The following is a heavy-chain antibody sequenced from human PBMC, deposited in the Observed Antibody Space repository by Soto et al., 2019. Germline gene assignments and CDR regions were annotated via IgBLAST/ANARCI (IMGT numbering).Heavy chain of an antibody. J-gene: IGHJ4*02. CDR1: GYSFTTSG. CDR3: ARRLYGDYDY. D-gene: IGHD4-17*01. CDR2: ISTYNGNT. V-gene: IGHV1-18*01. Sequence: ASVKVSCKASGYSFTTSGITWVRQAPGHGLEWMGWISTYNGNTNYAQKLQDRVTLTTDTSTSTAYMELRSLRSDDTAVYYCARRLYGDYDYWGQGTLVTVSS.